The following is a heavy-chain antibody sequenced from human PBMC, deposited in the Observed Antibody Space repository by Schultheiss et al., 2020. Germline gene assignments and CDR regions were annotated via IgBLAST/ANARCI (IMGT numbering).Heavy chain of an antibody. CDR3: ARDLYSGRYDFWNGQPPPHYGMDV. D-gene: IGHD3-3*01. CDR1: GGSISSYY. Sequence: SETLSLTCTVSGGSISSYYWSWIRQPPGKGLEWIGYIYYSGSTNYNPSLKSRVTISVDTSKNQFSLKLSSVTAADTAVYYCARDLYSGRYDFWNGQPPPHYGMDVWGQGTTVTVSS. CDR2: IYYSGST. J-gene: IGHJ6*02. V-gene: IGHV4-59*12.